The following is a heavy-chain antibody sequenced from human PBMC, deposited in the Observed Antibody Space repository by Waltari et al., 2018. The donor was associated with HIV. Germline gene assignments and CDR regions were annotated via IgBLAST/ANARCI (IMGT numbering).Heavy chain of an antibody. CDR3: ARELSDYGATAWFDY. CDR2: IYTSGNT. J-gene: IGHJ4*02. V-gene: IGHV4-61*02. Sequence: QVQLQESGPGLVKPSQTLSLTCPVSGGSISSGRYYWGGIRQAAGKGMEWIGRIYTSGNTNYRPSLKSRVTISMDTSKNQFSLRLSSLTAADTAVYYCARELSDYGATAWFDYWGRGTLVTVSS. CDR1: GGSISSGRYY. D-gene: IGHD3-16*01.